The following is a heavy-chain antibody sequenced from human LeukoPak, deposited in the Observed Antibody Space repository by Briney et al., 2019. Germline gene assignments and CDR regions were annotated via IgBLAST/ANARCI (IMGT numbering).Heavy chain of an antibody. D-gene: IGHD5-18*01. CDR2: IYYSGNT. CDR3: ARYPTAMVSFDY. Sequence: SETLSLTCTVYGGSISSSDYYWGWIRQSPGKGLEWIASIYYSGNTYYNPSLESRVTISVDTSKNQFSLRLSFLTAADTAVYYCARYPTAMVSFDYWGQGTLVTVSS. J-gene: IGHJ4*02. V-gene: IGHV4-39*01. CDR1: GGSISSSDYY.